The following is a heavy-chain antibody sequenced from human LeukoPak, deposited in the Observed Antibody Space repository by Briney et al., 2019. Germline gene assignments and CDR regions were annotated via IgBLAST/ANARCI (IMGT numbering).Heavy chain of an antibody. Sequence: PGGSLRLSCAASGFTFSSYSMNWVRQAPGKGLEWVAYISSSSSTIYYADSVKGRFTISRDNAKNSLYLQMNSLRAEDTAVYYCARDQGDYGDYVAPGEAPFAYWGQGTLVTVSS. D-gene: IGHD4-17*01. CDR1: GFTFSSYS. V-gene: IGHV3-48*01. CDR2: ISSSSSTI. CDR3: ARDQGDYGDYVAPGEAPFAY. J-gene: IGHJ4*02.